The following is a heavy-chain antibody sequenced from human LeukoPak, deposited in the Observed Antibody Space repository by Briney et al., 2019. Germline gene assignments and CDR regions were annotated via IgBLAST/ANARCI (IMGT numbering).Heavy chain of an antibody. CDR2: MKQDGSEK. CDR1: GFTFSTYW. D-gene: IGHD4-17*01. CDR3: ARDKIYGDSYFDY. J-gene: IGHJ4*02. Sequence: GGSLRLSCAASGFTFSTYWMSWVRQAPGKGLEWVANMKQDGSEKYYVDSVEGRFTISRDSAKNSLYLQMNSLRAEDSAVYYCARDKIYGDSYFDYWGQGTLVAVSS. V-gene: IGHV3-7*01.